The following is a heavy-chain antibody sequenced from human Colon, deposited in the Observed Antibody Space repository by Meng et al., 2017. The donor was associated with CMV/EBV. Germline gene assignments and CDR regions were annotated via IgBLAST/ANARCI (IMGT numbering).Heavy chain of an antibody. CDR1: GFTFSSFA. D-gene: IGHD1-1*01. Sequence: GESLKISCAASGFTFSSFAMSWVRQAPGKGLEWVATDMGGPSYRYYADSVKGRFTVSRDNAKNSLFLQMDSLRVEDTAVYYCTRARGQLAFDYWGQGIQVTVSS. J-gene: IGHJ4*02. V-gene: IGHV3-21*06. CDR3: TRARGQLAFDY. CDR2: DMGGPSYR.